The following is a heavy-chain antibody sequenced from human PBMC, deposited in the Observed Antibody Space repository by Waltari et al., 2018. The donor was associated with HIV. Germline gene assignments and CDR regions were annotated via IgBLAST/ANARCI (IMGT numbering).Heavy chain of an antibody. J-gene: IGHJ6*02. D-gene: IGHD3-3*01. CDR2: ISWNSGDI. CDR1: GIPFDDSA. V-gene: IGHV3-9*01. Sequence: EVQLVESGGGSVQPGRSLRLSCTASGIPFDDSAMHWLRQPPGKGLEWVSGISWNSGDIAYADSVKGRFTISRDNTKNSLFLQMNSVRVEDTALYYCVKDGASTIFGVLNGMDVWGQGATVTVSS. CDR3: VKDGASTIFGVLNGMDV.